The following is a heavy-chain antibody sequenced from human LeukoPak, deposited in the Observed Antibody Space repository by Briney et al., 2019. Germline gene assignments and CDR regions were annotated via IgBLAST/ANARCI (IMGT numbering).Heavy chain of an antibody. Sequence: GGSLRLSCAASDFTFSSYWMSWVRQAPGKGLEWVANINQDGSDKRYMDSVRGRFTISRDNAKNSLYLQMNSLRAVDTAVYYCARGPSGGNGFSYWGLGTLVTVSS. D-gene: IGHD2-15*01. V-gene: IGHV3-7*04. CDR3: ARGPSGGNGFSY. J-gene: IGHJ4*02. CDR1: DFTFSSYW. CDR2: INQDGSDK.